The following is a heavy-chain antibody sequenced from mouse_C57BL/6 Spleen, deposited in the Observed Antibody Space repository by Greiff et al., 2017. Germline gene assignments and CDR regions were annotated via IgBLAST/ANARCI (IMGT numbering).Heavy chain of an antibody. V-gene: IGHV5-17*01. CDR3: ATLSLYAMDY. CDR2: ISSGTSTI. D-gene: IGHD2-3*01. CDR1: GFTFRDYG. Sequence: DVHLVASGGGLVQPGGSLKLSCAASGFTFRDYGMHWVRQAPEKGPEWVAYISSGTSTIYYADTVKGRFTISRANAKTTLFLQMTSLRSEDTAMFYCATLSLYAMDYWGQGTSVTVSS. J-gene: IGHJ4*01.